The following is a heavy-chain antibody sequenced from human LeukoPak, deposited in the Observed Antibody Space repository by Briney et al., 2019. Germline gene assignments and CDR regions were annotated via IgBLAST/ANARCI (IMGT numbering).Heavy chain of an antibody. J-gene: IGHJ4*02. CDR3: ARGQWGSYGSWYFDY. CDR2: MNPNNGDT. CDR1: GYTFTTYD. D-gene: IGHD3-16*01. Sequence: GASVKVSCKASGYTFTTYDINWVRQVPGQGLEWMGWMNPNNGDTGYAQKFQGRVTITRDTSKTTDYMELRSLTSEDTAIFYCARGQWGSYGSWYFDYWGQGSLVTVSS. V-gene: IGHV1-8*01.